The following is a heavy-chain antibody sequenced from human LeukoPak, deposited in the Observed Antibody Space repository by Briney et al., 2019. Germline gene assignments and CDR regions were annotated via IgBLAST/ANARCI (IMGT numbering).Heavy chain of an antibody. CDR3: ARDFRGGYDFWSGYYTPYYFDY. V-gene: IGHV4-39*07. CDR1: GGSISSSSYY. CDR2: IYYIGST. D-gene: IGHD3-3*01. Sequence: SETLSLTCTVSGGSISSSSYYWGWIRQPPGKGLEWIGSIYYIGSTHYNPSLKRRVTISVDTSKNHFSLKLSSVTAADTAVYYCARDFRGGYDFWSGYYTPYYFDYWGQGTLVTVSP. J-gene: IGHJ4*02.